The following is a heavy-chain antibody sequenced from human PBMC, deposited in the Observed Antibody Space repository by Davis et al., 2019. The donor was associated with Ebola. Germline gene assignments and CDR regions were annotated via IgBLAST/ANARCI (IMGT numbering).Heavy chain of an antibody. CDR2: IIPILGIA. D-gene: IGHD3-10*01. CDR3: AGDYGGLGGDY. V-gene: IGHV1-69*04. CDR1: GYTFTSYG. Sequence: AASVKVSCKASGYTFTSYGISWVRQAPGQGLEWMGRIIPILGIANYAQKFQGRVTITADKSTSTAYMELSSLRSEDTAVYYCAGDYGGLGGDYWGQGTLVTVSS. J-gene: IGHJ4*02.